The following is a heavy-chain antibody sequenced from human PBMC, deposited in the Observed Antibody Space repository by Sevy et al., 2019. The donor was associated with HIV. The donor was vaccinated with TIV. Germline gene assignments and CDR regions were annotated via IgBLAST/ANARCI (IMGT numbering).Heavy chain of an antibody. CDR2: IFSSGST. CDR1: GFTVNDKY. J-gene: IGHJ4*02. CDR3: VSLFLSYRSGWSYFDY. D-gene: IGHD6-19*01. V-gene: IGHV3-66*02. Sequence: GGSLRLSCAISGFTVNDKYIIWVRQAPGKGLEWVSVIFSSGSTYYADSAKGRFTISRDNSKNTVYLQMSSVRAEDTAVYYCVSLFLSYRSGWSYFDYWGQGTLVTISS.